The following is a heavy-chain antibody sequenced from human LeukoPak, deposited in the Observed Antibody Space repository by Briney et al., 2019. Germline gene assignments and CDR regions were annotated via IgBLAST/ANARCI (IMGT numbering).Heavy chain of an antibody. D-gene: IGHD3-10*01. CDR1: AGSISSSHYY. Sequence: PSRTLSLTCTLSAGSISSSHYYCGWIRQTPGKGLEWIGAIYYSGTTYYNPSLESRSTISENTSKNQFSLMLRSVPAADTAVYYCARQISDYYYYYIDVWGKGRTVTVSS. V-gene: IGHV4-39*01. CDR2: IYYSGTT. CDR3: ARQISDYYYYYIDV. J-gene: IGHJ6*03.